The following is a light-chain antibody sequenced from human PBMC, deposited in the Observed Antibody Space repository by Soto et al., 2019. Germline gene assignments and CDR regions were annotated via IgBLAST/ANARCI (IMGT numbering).Light chain of an antibody. V-gene: IGKV3-20*01. J-gene: IGKJ3*01. CDR2: AS. CDR1: QSVSDMY. CDR3: QHDGTSAL. Sequence: EIVLTQSPGTLSLSPGERATLSCRASQSVSDMYLDWYQQKPGQAPRLLIYASNRATGIPDRFSGSGAGTDFTLTISTLVPEDFAVYYCQHDGTSALFGPGTKVEIK.